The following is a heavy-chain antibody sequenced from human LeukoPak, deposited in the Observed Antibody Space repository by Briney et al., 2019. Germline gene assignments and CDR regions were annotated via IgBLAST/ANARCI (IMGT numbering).Heavy chain of an antibody. CDR2: ISYDGSNK. J-gene: IGHJ6*02. CDR1: GFTFSSYG. V-gene: IGHV3-30*18. D-gene: IGHD3-9*01. CDR3: TKGIWRYFDWPPYWYYYYGMDV. Sequence: PGGSLRLSCAASGFTFSSYGMHWVRQAPGKGLEWVAVISYDGSNKYYADSVKGRFTISRDNSKNTLYLQMNSLRAEDTAVYYCTKGIWRYFDWPPYWYYYYGMDVWGQGTTVTVSS.